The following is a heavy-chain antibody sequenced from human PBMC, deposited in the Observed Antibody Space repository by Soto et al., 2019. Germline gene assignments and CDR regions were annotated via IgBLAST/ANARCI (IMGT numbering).Heavy chain of an antibody. CDR3: ARSRGIPHNFDN. CDR2: INPSGGST. Sequence: QVQLVKSGAEVKKPGASVKVSCKASTYTFTTYSFNWVRQAPGQGLEWMGIINPSGGSTRYAQKFQGRVTMTSDTSTGTVYMELRSLRSEDTAMYYCARSRGIPHNFDNWGQGTLVTVSS. V-gene: IGHV1-46*01. CDR1: TYTFTTYS. D-gene: IGHD2-21*01. J-gene: IGHJ4*02.